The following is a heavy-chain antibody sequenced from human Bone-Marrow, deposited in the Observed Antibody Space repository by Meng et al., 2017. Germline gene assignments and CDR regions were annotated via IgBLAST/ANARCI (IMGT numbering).Heavy chain of an antibody. CDR2: IYYTGST. V-gene: IGHV4-39*01. J-gene: IGHJ4*02. D-gene: IGHD2-2*02. CDR1: GGPISSSSYY. Sequence: QVQLQESGPGLVKPSETPSPTCTVSGGPISSSSYYWGWIRQPPGKGLEWIGSIYYTGSTYYNPALKSRVTISLDTSKNQFSLNLSSVTAADTAVYYCARGYCSTTSCYNRYFDYWGLGTPVTVSS. CDR3: ARGYCSTTSCYNRYFDY.